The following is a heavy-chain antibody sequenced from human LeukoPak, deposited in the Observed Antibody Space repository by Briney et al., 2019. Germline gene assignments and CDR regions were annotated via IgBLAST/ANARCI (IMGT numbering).Heavy chain of an antibody. Sequence: GGSLRLSCAASGCTFSNAWMSWVRQAPGKGLEWVGRIKSKTDGGTTDYAAPVKGRFTISRGDSKNTLYLQMNSLKTEDTAVYFCTTSSHCSNGVCFFDYWGQGTLVAVSS. CDR1: GCTFSNAW. CDR2: IKSKTDGGTT. CDR3: TTSSHCSNGVCFFDY. V-gene: IGHV3-15*01. D-gene: IGHD2-8*01. J-gene: IGHJ4*02.